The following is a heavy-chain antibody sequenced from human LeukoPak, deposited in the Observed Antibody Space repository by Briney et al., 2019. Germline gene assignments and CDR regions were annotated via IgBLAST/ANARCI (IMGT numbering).Heavy chain of an antibody. CDR2: ISGSGDST. J-gene: IGHJ5*02. Sequence: GGSLRLSCAASGFTFNSYSLSWVRQAPGKGLEWVSAISGSGDSTHYADSVKGRFTISRDNSKNTVYLQMNSLRAEDTAIYYCARDRWIQLLTNWFDPWGQGTLVTVSS. CDR1: GFTFNSYS. D-gene: IGHD2-2*01. V-gene: IGHV3-23*01. CDR3: ARDRWIQLLTNWFDP.